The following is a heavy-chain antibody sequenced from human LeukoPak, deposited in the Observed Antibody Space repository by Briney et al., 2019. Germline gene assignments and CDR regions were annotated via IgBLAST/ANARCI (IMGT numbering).Heavy chain of an antibody. CDR3: ARDPIGAAATGHPTDY. Sequence: SVKVSCKASGGTFSSYAISWVRQAPGQELEWMGRIIPILGIANYAQKFQGRVTITADKSTSTAYMELSSLRSEDTAAYYCARDPIGAAATGHPTDYWGQGTLVTVSS. V-gene: IGHV1-69*04. J-gene: IGHJ4*02. CDR1: GGTFSSYA. D-gene: IGHD6-13*01. CDR2: IIPILGIA.